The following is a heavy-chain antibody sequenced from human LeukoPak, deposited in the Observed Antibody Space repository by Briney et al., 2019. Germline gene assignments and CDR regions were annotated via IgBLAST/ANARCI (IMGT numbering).Heavy chain of an antibody. Sequence: GGSLRLSCAASGFTFISYGMSWVRQAPGKGLEWVSSISLTGGNTYYADSVKGRFTISRDNSKNILYLYMHSLRAEDTAVYYCAKADAAIRGQVRPGFAFDQWGQGTLVTVSS. CDR2: ISLTGGNT. D-gene: IGHD5-18*01. J-gene: IGHJ4*02. CDR3: AKADAAIRGQVRPGFAFDQ. CDR1: GFTFISYG. V-gene: IGHV3-23*01.